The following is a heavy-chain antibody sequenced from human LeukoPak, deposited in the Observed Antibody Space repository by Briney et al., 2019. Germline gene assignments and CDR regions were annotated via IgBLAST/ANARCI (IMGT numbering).Heavy chain of an antibody. J-gene: IGHJ4*02. CDR1: GYSYSSGYY. V-gene: IGHV4-38-2*01. Sequence: SETLSLTCGVSGYSYSSGYYCGWIRQPPGKGLEWIGSVSHSGTPYYNPSLKRRLTISVDTSENQFYLKLTSVTAADTTVYYCASLNGRVFDYWGQGTLVTVSS. D-gene: IGHD1-26*01. CDR3: ASLNGRVFDY. CDR2: VSHSGTP.